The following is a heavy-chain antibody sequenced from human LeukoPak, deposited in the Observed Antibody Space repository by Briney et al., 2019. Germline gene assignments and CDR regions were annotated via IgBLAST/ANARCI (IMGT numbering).Heavy chain of an antibody. V-gene: IGHV1-46*01. D-gene: IGHD1-26*01. Sequence: ASVKVSCKASGYTFTNYYMHWVRQAPGQGPDWMGVINPSSGSTTYAQKFQDRVTMTRDTSTSTVYMEVSSLRSEDTAMYYCARGDAGSFSGYDYWGQGTLVTVSS. CDR1: GYTFTNYY. CDR3: ARGDAGSFSGYDY. J-gene: IGHJ4*02. CDR2: INPSSGST.